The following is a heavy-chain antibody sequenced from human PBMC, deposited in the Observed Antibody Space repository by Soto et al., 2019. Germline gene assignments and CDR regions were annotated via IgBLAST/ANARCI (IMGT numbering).Heavy chain of an antibody. J-gene: IGHJ3*02. V-gene: IGHV1-8*01. CDR2: MNPNSGNT. Sequence: GASVKVSSKASGYTFTSYAIYWVRQATGQGLEWMGWMNPNSGNTGYAQKFQGRVTMTRNTSISTAYMELSSLRSEDTAVYYCALVPSIDDAFDIWGQGTMVTVSS. D-gene: IGHD3-3*02. CDR1: GYTFTSYA. CDR3: ALVPSIDDAFDI.